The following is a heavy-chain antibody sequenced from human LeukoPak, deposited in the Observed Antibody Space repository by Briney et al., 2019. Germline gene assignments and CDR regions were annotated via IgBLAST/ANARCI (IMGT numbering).Heavy chain of an antibody. CDR3: ARLTTAAAGSNFDY. Sequence: SENLSLTCTVSGGSISSYYWSWIRQPPGKGLEWIGYIYYSGSTNYNPSFKSRVTISVDTSKNQFSLKMSSVTAADTAMYHCARLTTAAAGSNFDYWGQGTLVTVSS. D-gene: IGHD6-13*01. CDR2: IYYSGST. V-gene: IGHV4-59*01. J-gene: IGHJ4*02. CDR1: GGSISSYY.